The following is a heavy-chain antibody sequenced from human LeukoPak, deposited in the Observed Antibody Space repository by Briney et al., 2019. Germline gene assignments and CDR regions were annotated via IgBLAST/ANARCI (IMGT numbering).Heavy chain of an antibody. CDR2: ISYDGSNK. Sequence: GGSLRLSCAASGFTFSSYAMHWVRQAPGKGLEWVAVISYDGSNKYYADSVKGRFTISRDNSKNTLYLQMNSLRAEDTAVYYCAKDWVLGYCSGGSCYSGRYAFDIWGQGTMVTVSS. V-gene: IGHV3-30-3*01. D-gene: IGHD2-15*01. CDR1: GFTFSSYA. J-gene: IGHJ3*02. CDR3: AKDWVLGYCSGGSCYSGRYAFDI.